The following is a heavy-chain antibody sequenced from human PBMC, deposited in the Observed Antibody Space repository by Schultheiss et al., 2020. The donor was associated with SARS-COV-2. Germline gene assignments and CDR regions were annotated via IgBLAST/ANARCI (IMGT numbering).Heavy chain of an antibody. Sequence: SETLSLTCTVSGASISPYYWSWLRQPPGKGLEWIGRIYTNGHYNYNPSLKSRVTISVDTSKNQFSLKLSSVTAADTAVYYCARELKTTVGSYYGMDVWGQGTTVTVSS. CDR1: GASISPYY. V-gene: IGHV4-4*08. CDR3: ARELKTTVGSYYGMDV. J-gene: IGHJ6*02. D-gene: IGHD4-17*01. CDR2: IYTNGHY.